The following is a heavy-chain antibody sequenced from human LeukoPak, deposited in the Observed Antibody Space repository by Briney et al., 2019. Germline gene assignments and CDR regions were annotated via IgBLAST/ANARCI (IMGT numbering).Heavy chain of an antibody. Sequence: PSETLSLTCTVSGYSISSGYYWGWIRQPPGKGLEWIGSIYHSGSTYYNPFLKSRVTISVDTSKNQFSLKLSSVTAADTAVYYCARGRFLGGTPGWFDPWGQGTLVTVSS. D-gene: IGHD3-3*01. J-gene: IGHJ5*02. V-gene: IGHV4-38-2*02. CDR1: GYSISSGYY. CDR3: ARGRFLGGTPGWFDP. CDR2: IYHSGST.